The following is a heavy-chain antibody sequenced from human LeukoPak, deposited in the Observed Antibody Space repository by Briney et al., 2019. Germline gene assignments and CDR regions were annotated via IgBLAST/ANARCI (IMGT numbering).Heavy chain of an antibody. CDR3: AKNWYY. CDR1: GFTFSSYG. Sequence: GSLRLSCAASGFTFSSYGMHWVRQAPGKGLEWVAFTRYDGSNKYYADSVKGRFTISRDNSKNTLYLQMNSLRAEDTAVYYCAKNWYYWGQGTLVTVSS. V-gene: IGHV3-30*02. D-gene: IGHD1-14*01. CDR2: TRYDGSNK. J-gene: IGHJ4*02.